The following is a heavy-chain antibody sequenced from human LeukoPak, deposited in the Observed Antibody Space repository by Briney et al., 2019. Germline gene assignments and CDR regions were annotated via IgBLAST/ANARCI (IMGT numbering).Heavy chain of an antibody. Sequence: GGPLKPSCAASGFTFSSYAMPWVGKAPGKGLGWGPVISYDGSNKYYADSVKGRFTISRDNSKNTLYLQMNSLRAEDTAVYYCARDVSIVVVTASGDYWGQGTLVTVSS. V-gene: IGHV3-30*04. J-gene: IGHJ4*02. D-gene: IGHD2-21*02. CDR1: GFTFSSYA. CDR2: ISYDGSNK. CDR3: ARDVSIVVVTASGDY.